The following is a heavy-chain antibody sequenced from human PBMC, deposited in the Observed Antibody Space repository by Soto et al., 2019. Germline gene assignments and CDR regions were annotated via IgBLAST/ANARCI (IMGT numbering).Heavy chain of an antibody. V-gene: IGHV4-30-4*01. CDR1: GGSISSGDYY. CDR2: IYYSGST. D-gene: IGHD4-17*01. Sequence: PSETLSLTCTVSGGSISSGDYYWSWIRQPPGKGLEWIGYIYYSGSTYYNPSLKSRVTISVDTSKNQFSLKLSSVTAADTAVYYCARDALRGDYDTLETRGAFDIWGQGTMVTVSS. CDR3: ARDALRGDYDTLETRGAFDI. J-gene: IGHJ3*02.